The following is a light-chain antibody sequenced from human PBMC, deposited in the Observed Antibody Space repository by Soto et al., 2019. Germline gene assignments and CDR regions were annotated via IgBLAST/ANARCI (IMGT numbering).Light chain of an antibody. CDR3: QKYDGVPQ. Sequence: DIQMTQSPSSLSASVGDTVTITCQACQDITNHLNWYQHKPGKAPNLLIYDASHLETGVPSRFTGSGSGTYFTLTISSLQSEDIATYYCQKYDGVPQFGPGTRVDF. CDR2: DAS. V-gene: IGKV1-33*01. CDR1: QDITNH. J-gene: IGKJ3*01.